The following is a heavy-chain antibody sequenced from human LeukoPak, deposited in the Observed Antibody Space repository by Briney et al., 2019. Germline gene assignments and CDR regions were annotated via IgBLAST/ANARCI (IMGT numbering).Heavy chain of an antibody. J-gene: IGHJ5*02. CDR1: GFTFSSYA. CDR2: ISGSGGST. CDR3: AKDKRYRGANWFDP. D-gene: IGHD3-9*01. Sequence: PGGSLRLSCAVSGFTFSSYAMSWVRQAPGKGLEWVSAISGSGGSTYYADSVKGGFTISRDNSKNTLYLQMNSLRAEDTAVYDCAKDKRYRGANWFDPWGQGTLVTVSS. V-gene: IGHV3-23*01.